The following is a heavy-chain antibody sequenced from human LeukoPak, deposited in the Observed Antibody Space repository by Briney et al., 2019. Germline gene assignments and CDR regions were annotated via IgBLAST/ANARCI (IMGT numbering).Heavy chain of an antibody. CDR1: GGSISSYY. CDR3: ARHGSSGWYKGIFDY. CDR2: IYTSGST. Sequence: PSETLSLTCTVSGGSISSYYWSWIRQPAGKGLEWIGRIYTSGSTNYNPSLKSRVTMSVDTSKNQFSLKLSSVTAADTAVYYCARHGSSGWYKGIFDYWGQGTLVTVSS. J-gene: IGHJ4*02. V-gene: IGHV4-4*07. D-gene: IGHD6-19*01.